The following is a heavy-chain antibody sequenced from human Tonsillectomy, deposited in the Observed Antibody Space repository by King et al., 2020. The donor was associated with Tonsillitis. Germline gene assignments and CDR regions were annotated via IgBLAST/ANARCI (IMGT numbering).Heavy chain of an antibody. CDR2: IYYSGST. D-gene: IGHD3-22*01. V-gene: IGHV4-59*01. J-gene: IGHJ3*02. Sequence: QLQESGPGLVKPSETLSLTCTVSGGSIRTYYWSWIRQSPGKGLEWIAYIYYSGSTNYNPSLKSRVTISVDTSKNQFSLKLSSMTAADTAVYYCARDLSDSSGHYGSSSAFDIWGQGTMVTVSS. CDR1: GGSIRTYY. CDR3: ARDLSDSSGHYGSSSAFDI.